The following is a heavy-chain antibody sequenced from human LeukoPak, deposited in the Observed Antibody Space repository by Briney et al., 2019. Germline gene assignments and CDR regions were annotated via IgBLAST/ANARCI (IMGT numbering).Heavy chain of an antibody. D-gene: IGHD3-22*01. V-gene: IGHV3-64*01. Sequence: GGSLRLSCAASGLTFSSYAMHWVRQAPGKGLEYVSAISSNGGSTYYANSVKGRFTISRDNSKNTLYLQMGSLRAEDMAVYYCARHARLIGNYYYDSSGMGYFDLWGRGTLVTVSS. CDR2: ISSNGGST. CDR3: ARHARLIGNYYYDSSGMGYFDL. J-gene: IGHJ2*01. CDR1: GLTFSSYA.